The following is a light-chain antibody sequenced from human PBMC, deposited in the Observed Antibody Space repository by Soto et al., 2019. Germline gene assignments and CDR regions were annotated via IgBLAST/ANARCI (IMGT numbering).Light chain of an antibody. CDR1: QSVGGSS. V-gene: IGKV3-20*01. Sequence: ETLLTQSPGTLSLYPGERATLSCRASQSVGGSSLAWYQQRPGQAPRLLIYDTSNRATGIPDRFSGSGSGTDFTLTISRLEPEDFAVYYCQQYHNSPRTCGQGTKVEIK. CDR2: DTS. J-gene: IGKJ1*01. CDR3: QQYHNSPRT.